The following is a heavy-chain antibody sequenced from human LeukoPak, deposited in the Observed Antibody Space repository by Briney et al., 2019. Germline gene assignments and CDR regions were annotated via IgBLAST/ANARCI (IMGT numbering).Heavy chain of an antibody. CDR3: ARQYSGSFLFLEY. V-gene: IGHV3-7*01. CDR2: IKQDGRER. J-gene: IGHJ4*02. D-gene: IGHD1-26*01. Sequence: PGGSLRLSCAASGFTFRNYWMSWVRQAPGKGLEWLANIKQDGRERYYMDSVKDRFVISRDNAKNSLYLQINSLRAEDTAVYFCARQYSGSFLFLEYWGQGALVTVSS. CDR1: GFTFRNYW.